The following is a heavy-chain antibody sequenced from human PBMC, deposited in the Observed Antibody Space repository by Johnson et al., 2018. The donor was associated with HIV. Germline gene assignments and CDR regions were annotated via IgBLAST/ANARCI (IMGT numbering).Heavy chain of an antibody. CDR2: IKQDGNEK. V-gene: IGHV3-7*05. Sequence: VQLVESGGGLVQPGGSLRLSCAASGFRFNIYWMSWVRQAPGKGLEWVANIKQDGNEKYYVDSVKGRFSISRDNSKNTLYLQMNSLRAEDTAVYYCAVVALPMYWYDAFDIWGQGTMVTVSS. CDR3: AVVALPMYWYDAFDI. J-gene: IGHJ3*02. CDR1: GFRFNIYW. D-gene: IGHD2-21*01.